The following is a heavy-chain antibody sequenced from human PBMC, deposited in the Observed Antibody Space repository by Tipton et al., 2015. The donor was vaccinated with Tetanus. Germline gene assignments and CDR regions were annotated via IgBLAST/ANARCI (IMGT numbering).Heavy chain of an antibody. D-gene: IGHD1-26*01. CDR3: ARGLPREPFYFDY. J-gene: IGHJ4*02. CDR1: GGSVRSGDYQ. CDR2: IFSGGTT. V-gene: IGHV4-31*03. Sequence: TLSLTCTVSGGSVRSGDYQWNWIRQPPGKGLEWLGYIFSGGTTFYSPSLNGRVSMSLDTSKNLFALRLASVTAADTAVYFCARGLPREPFYFDYWGQGKQVTVSS.